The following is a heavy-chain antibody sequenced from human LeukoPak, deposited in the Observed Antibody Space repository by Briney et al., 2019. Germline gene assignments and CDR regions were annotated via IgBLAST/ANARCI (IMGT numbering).Heavy chain of an antibody. D-gene: IGHD6-19*01. CDR2: ISGDGGST. J-gene: IGHJ4*02. CDR1: GFTFDDYA. Sequence: GGSLGLSCAASGFTFDDYAMHWVRQAPGKGLEWVSLISGDGGSTYYADSVKGRFTISRDNSKDSLYLQMNSLRTEDTALYYCARNPPGIAVAGPDFDYWGQGTLVTVSS. V-gene: IGHV3-43*02. CDR3: ARNPPGIAVAGPDFDY.